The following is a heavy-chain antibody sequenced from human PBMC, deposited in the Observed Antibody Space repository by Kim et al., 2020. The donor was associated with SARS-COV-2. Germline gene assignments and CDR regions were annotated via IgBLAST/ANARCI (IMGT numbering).Heavy chain of an antibody. D-gene: IGHD1-1*01. CDR1: GDSISNGGHY. CDR3: ARDRSGYYFFDF. Sequence: SETLSLTCSVSGDSISNGGHYWSWIRQQPGKGLEWIGYFYYTGATYYNQSLKSRLSISVDTSNNHFSLKLTSVTVADTAIYYCARDRSGYYFFDFWIQG. J-gene: IGHJ4*02. CDR2: FYYTGAT. V-gene: IGHV4-31*03.